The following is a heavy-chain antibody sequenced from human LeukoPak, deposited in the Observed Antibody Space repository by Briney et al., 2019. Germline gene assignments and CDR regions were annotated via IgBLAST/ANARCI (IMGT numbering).Heavy chain of an antibody. CDR2: ISYDGSDK. J-gene: IGHJ3*02. D-gene: IGHD3-10*01. Sequence: SCKASGGTFSTYDMHWVRQAPGKGLEWVAIISYDGSDKYYADSVKGRFTISRDNSKNTLYLQMNSLRAEDTAVYYCAKDFGEAAFDIWGQGTMVTVSS. CDR3: AKDFGEAAFDI. V-gene: IGHV3-30*18. CDR1: GGTFSTYD.